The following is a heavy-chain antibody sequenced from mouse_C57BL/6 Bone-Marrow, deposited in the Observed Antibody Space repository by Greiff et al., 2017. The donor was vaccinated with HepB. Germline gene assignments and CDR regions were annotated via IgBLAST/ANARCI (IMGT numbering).Heavy chain of an antibody. Sequence: EVKLMESGPELVKPGASVKISCKASGYSFTDYNMNWVKQSNGKSLEWIGVINPNYGTTSYNQKFKGKATLTVDQSSSTAYMQLNSLTSEDSAVYYCARMAYYSNFPLAMDYWGQGTSVTVSS. CDR2: INPNYGTT. CDR1: GYSFTDYN. V-gene: IGHV1-39*01. CDR3: ARMAYYSNFPLAMDY. J-gene: IGHJ4*01. D-gene: IGHD2-5*01.